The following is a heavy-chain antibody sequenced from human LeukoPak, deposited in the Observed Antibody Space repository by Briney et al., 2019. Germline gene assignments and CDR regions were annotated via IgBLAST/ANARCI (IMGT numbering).Heavy chain of an antibody. CDR2: ISSNGGST. D-gene: IGHD6-6*01. CDR3: VKDYSSSGYYYGMDV. J-gene: IGHJ6*02. CDR1: GFTFGGYA. Sequence: PGGSLKFSCSASGFTFGGYAMHWFRQAPGKGLKYVSAISSNGGSTYYADSVKGRFTISRDNSKSTLYLQMSSLRPEETAVYYCVKDYSSSGYYYGMDVWGQGTTVTVSS. V-gene: IGHV3-64D*09.